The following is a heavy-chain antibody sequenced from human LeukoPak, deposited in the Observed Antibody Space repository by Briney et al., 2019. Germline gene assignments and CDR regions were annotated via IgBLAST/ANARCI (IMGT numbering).Heavy chain of an antibody. Sequence: GGSLRLSCAASGFTFSSYGMHWVRQAPGKGLEWVSAISGSGGSTYYADSVKGRFTISRDNSKNTLYLQMNSLRAEDTAVYYCAKVGRQGLRYCTNGVCPDAFDIWGQGTMVTVSS. CDR1: GFTFSSYG. D-gene: IGHD2-8*01. CDR3: AKVGRQGLRYCTNGVCPDAFDI. V-gene: IGHV3-23*01. J-gene: IGHJ3*02. CDR2: ISGSGGST.